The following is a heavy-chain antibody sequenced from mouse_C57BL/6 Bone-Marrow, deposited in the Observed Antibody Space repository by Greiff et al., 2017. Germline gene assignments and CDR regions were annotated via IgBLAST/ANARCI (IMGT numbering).Heavy chain of an antibody. J-gene: IGHJ2*01. V-gene: IGHV1-64*01. Sequence: QVQLQQPGAELVKPGASVKLSCKASGYTFTSYWMHWVKQRPGQGLKWIGMIHPNSGSTNYNEKFKSKATLTVDKSSSTAYMQLSSLTSEDSAVYYCARSQFSTTVVAHCGYWGQGTTLTVSS. D-gene: IGHD1-1*01. CDR3: ARSQFSTTVVAHCGY. CDR2: IHPNSGST. CDR1: GYTFTSYW.